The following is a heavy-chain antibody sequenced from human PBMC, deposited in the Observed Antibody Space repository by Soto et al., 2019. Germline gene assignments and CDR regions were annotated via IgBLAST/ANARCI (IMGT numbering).Heavy chain of an antibody. Sequence: QVQLVQSGAEVKKPGASVKVSCKASGYTFTSYDINWVRQATGQGLEWMGWMNPNSGNTGYAQKFQGRVTMTRNTCMSTAYMELSSLRSEDTAVYYGARVDAGYRITIFGVVTPPCFDPWGQGTLVTVCS. CDR2: MNPNSGNT. CDR1: GYTFTSYD. CDR3: ARVDAGYRITIFGVVTPPCFDP. D-gene: IGHD3-3*01. V-gene: IGHV1-8*01. J-gene: IGHJ5*02.